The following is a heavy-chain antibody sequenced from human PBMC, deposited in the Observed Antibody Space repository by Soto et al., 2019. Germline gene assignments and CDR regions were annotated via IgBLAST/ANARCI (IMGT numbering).Heavy chain of an antibody. CDR3: ARSTNDYGDRH. CDR2: MNPNSGNT. V-gene: IGHV1-8*01. J-gene: IGHJ4*02. Sequence: QVQLVQSGAEVKKPGASVKVSCKASGYTFTSYDINWGRQATGQGLEWMGWMNPNSGNTGYAQKFKGRATMTRNTSISTAYMELSSLRSDDTAVYYCARSTNDYGDRHWGQGALVTVSS. CDR1: GYTFTSYD. D-gene: IGHD4-17*01.